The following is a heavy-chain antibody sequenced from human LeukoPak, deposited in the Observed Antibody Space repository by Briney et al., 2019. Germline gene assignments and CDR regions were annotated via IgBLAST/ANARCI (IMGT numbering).Heavy chain of an antibody. CDR1: GGSISRYY. Sequence: PSETLSLTGTVTGGSISRYYWSWIRQPPGKGLEWIGYIHYSGSTNYNPSLKSRVTISVDTSKNQFSLKLSSVTAADTAVYYCARGSSITMIVVVMEDAFDIWGQGTMVTVSS. V-gene: IGHV4-59*12. CDR2: IHYSGST. CDR3: ARGSSITMIVVVMEDAFDI. J-gene: IGHJ3*02. D-gene: IGHD3-22*01.